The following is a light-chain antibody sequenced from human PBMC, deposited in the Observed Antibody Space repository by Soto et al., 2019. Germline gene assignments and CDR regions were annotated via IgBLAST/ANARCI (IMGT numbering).Light chain of an antibody. CDR3: CSYADSNTLL. CDR1: SSDVGAYNI. CDR2: EGS. V-gene: IGLV2-23*01. J-gene: IGLJ3*02. Sequence: QSALTQPASVSGSPGQSITISCTGTSSDVGAYNIVSWYQQHPGRAPKLMIYEGSKRPSGVSNRFSGSKSGNTASLTISGLHAEDESDYYCCSYADSNTLLFGGGTKVTVL.